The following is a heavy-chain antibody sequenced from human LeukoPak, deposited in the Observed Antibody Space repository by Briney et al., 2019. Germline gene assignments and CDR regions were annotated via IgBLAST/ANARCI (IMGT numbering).Heavy chain of an antibody. CDR3: AKTGIAEEIDAFDI. D-gene: IGHD6-13*01. CDR2: ISGSGGST. Sequence: GGTLRLSCAASGYTFRSYAMSWVRQAPGKGLEGVSDISGSGGSTYYADSVKGRFTISRDNAKNTLYLQMISLRAEDTAVYYCAKTGIAEEIDAFDIWGQGAMVTVSS. CDR1: GYTFRSYA. J-gene: IGHJ3*02. V-gene: IGHV3-23*01.